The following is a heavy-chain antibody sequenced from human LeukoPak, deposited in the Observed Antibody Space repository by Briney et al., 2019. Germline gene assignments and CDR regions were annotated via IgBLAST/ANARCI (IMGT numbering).Heavy chain of an antibody. J-gene: IGHJ4*02. V-gene: IGHV4-61*02. CDR2: IYTSGTT. D-gene: IGHD3-10*01. Sequence: SETLSLTCTVSDDSISSDDYYCSWTRQPAGKGLEWIGRIYTSGTTNYNPSLKSRVTISIDASKNQFSLKLSSVTAADTALYYCAREGPMFDSGSYSKSLGYWGQGILVTVSS. CDR1: DDSISSDDYY. CDR3: AREGPMFDSGSYSKSLGY.